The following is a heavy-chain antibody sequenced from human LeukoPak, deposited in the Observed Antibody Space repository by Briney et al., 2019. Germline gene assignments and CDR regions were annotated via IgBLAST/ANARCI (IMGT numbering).Heavy chain of an antibody. CDR3: AKAPSYSSGSFPHYFDY. V-gene: IGHV3-9*01. D-gene: IGHD3-22*01. CDR2: ISWNSGSI. Sequence: GRSLRLSCAASGFTFDDYAMHWVRQAPGKGLEWVSGISWNSGSIGYADSVKGRFTISRDNAKNSLYLQMNSLGVEDTALYYCAKAPSYSSGSFPHYFDYWGQGALVTVSS. J-gene: IGHJ4*02. CDR1: GFTFDDYA.